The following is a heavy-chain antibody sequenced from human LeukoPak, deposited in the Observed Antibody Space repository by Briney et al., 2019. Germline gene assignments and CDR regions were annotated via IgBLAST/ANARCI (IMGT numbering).Heavy chain of an antibody. CDR2: ISWNSGSI. CDR1: GFTFDDYA. J-gene: IGHJ3*02. V-gene: IGHV3-9*01. CDR3: AIFSPSSGWVDAFDI. D-gene: IGHD6-19*01. Sequence: LSGGSLRLSCAASGFTFDDYAMRWVRQAPGKGLEWVSGISWNSGSIGYADSVKGRFTISRDNAKNSLYLQMNSLRAEDTALYYCAIFSPSSGWVDAFDIWGQGTMVTVSS.